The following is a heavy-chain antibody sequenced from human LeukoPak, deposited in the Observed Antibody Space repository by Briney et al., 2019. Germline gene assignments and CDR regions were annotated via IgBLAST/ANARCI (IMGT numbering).Heavy chain of an antibody. CDR1: GGSITSYY. CDR3: ARDSGTTGEVKFDP. Sequence: PSETLSLTCSVSGGSITSYYLSWIRQPAGKGLEWIGRIYSGTTTYNPSLKSRVTMSLDTSKNQVSLMLTSVTAADTALYYCARDSGTTGEVKFDPWGQGTLVTVSS. CDR2: IYSGTT. J-gene: IGHJ5*02. V-gene: IGHV4-4*07. D-gene: IGHD3-10*01.